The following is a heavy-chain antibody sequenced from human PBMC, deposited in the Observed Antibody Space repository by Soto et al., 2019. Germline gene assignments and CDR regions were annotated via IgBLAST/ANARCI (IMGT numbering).Heavy chain of an antibody. CDR2: IYSDGST. V-gene: IGHV3-53*04. CDR1: GFTVSSNY. Sequence: EVQLVESGGGLVQPGGSQRLSCAASGFTVSSNYMSWVRQAPGKGLEWVSVIYSDGSTYYADSVKGRFTISRHNSKNTLYLQMNSLRAEDTAVYYCARDPYYDSSGYLASNGMDVWGQGTTVTVSS. J-gene: IGHJ6*02. D-gene: IGHD3-22*01. CDR3: ARDPYYDSSGYLASNGMDV.